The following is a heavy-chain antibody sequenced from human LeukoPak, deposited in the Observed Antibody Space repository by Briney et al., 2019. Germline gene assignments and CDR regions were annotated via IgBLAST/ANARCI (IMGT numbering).Heavy chain of an antibody. D-gene: IGHD2-21*02. CDR2: ISSSGHTI. J-gene: IGHJ4*02. CDR1: GFTFSSFE. V-gene: IGHV3-48*03. Sequence: PGGSLRLSCAASGFTFSSFEMNWVRQAPGKGLEWVSYISSSGHTIYYADSVKGRFTISRDNAKNSLYLQMNSLRAEDTAVYYCARGTYCGGDCYKVAIFDYWGQGTLVTVSS. CDR3: ARGTYCGGDCYKVAIFDY.